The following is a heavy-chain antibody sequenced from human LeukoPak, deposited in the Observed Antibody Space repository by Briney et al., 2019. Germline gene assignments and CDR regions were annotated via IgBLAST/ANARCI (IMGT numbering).Heavy chain of an antibody. J-gene: IGHJ4*02. D-gene: IGHD2-15*01. CDR1: GFSFSSYW. V-gene: IGHV3-7*01. CDR3: ARVQCSGNSCYYF. Sequence: AGGSLRLSCAASGFSFSSYWMSWVRQPPGKGLEWVANVNQDGSEKNYADSVKGRFTISRDGAKNSLYLQMNSLRVEDAAVYYCARVQCSGNSCYYFWGQGTLVTVSS. CDR2: VNQDGSEK.